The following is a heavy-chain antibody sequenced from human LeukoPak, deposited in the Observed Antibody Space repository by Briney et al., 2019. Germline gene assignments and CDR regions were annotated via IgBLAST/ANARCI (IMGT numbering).Heavy chain of an antibody. Sequence: PGGSLRLSCAASGFTFSSYAMHWVRQAPGKGLEWVARIKSKTDGGTTDYTAPVKGRFTILRDDSKNTLYQQMDSLKTEDTAVYYCAWHYFDYWGRGTLVTVSS. CDR1: GFTFSSYA. CDR3: AWHYFDY. J-gene: IGHJ4*02. D-gene: IGHD5-12*01. CDR2: IKSKTDGGTT. V-gene: IGHV3-15*01.